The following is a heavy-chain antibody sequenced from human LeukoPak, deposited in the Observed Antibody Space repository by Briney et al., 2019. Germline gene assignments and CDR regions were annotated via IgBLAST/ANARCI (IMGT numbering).Heavy chain of an antibody. CDR2: IYYSGST. V-gene: IGHV4-59*08. CDR3: AAGYSSRWYDY. Sequence: SETLSLTCTVSGGSISSYYWSWIRQPPGKGLEWIGYIYYSGSTNYNPTLKSRVTISVDTSKNQFSLKLSSVTAADTAVYYCAAGYSSRWYDYWGQGTLVTVSA. D-gene: IGHD6-13*01. J-gene: IGHJ4*02. CDR1: GGSISSYY.